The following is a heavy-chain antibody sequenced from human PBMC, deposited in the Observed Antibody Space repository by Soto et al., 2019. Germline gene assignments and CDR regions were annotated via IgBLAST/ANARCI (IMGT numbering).Heavy chain of an antibody. D-gene: IGHD6-13*01. V-gene: IGHV3-23*01. CDR2: ISGSGGTT. J-gene: IGHJ4*02. CDR1: GFTFSSYA. Sequence: EVQLLESGGGLVQPGGSLRLSCAASGFTFSSYALSWVRQAPGKGLEWVPAISGSGGTTYYADSVKGRLTISRDTSKNTLYLQMNSLRAEDTAVYYCAKENGYSSSWFEFDYWGQGTLVTVSS. CDR3: AKENGYSSSWFEFDY.